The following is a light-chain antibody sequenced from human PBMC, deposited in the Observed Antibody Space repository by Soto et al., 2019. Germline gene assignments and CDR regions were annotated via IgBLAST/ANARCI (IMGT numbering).Light chain of an antibody. V-gene: IGLV2-23*01. Sequence: QSVLTQPASVSGSPGQSITISCTGTSSDVGSYNLVSWYQQHPGKAPKLMIYEANKRPSGVSDRFSGSKSGNTASLTISGLQAEDEAEYYCSSYAGYSTSVVFGGGTMLTVL. CDR1: SSDVGSYNL. CDR2: EAN. J-gene: IGLJ2*01. CDR3: SSYAGYSTSVV.